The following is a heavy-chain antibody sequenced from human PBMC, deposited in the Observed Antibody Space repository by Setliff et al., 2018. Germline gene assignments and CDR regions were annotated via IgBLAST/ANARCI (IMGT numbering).Heavy chain of an antibody. Sequence: VASVKVSCKASGGTFSSYAISWVRQAPGQGLEWMGGIIPILGIANYAQKFQGRVTITADESTSTAYMELRGLTPDDTAVYYCARESDYYGSGNFYVADHWGQGTLVTVSS. J-gene: IGHJ4*02. CDR3: ARESDYYGSGNFYVADH. V-gene: IGHV1-69*10. D-gene: IGHD3-10*01. CDR2: IIPILGIA. CDR1: GGTFSSYA.